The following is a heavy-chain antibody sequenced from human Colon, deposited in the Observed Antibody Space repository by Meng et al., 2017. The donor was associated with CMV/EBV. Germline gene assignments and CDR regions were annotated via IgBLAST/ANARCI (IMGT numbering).Heavy chain of an antibody. CDR2: ISPTGDHS. J-gene: IGHJ5*02. CDR1: GYTFTSYD. D-gene: IGHD5/OR15-5a*01. CDR3: ARDNSVTDSWWFDP. Sequence: QVQLVQSGAEVKKPGASVKVSCKASGYTFTSYDINWVRQATGQGLEWMGLISPTGDHSLIIEKFQGRLTMTRDAATSTAYMELTGLTSEDTAVYYCARDNSVTDSWWFDPWGQGTLVTVSS. V-gene: IGHV1-8*01.